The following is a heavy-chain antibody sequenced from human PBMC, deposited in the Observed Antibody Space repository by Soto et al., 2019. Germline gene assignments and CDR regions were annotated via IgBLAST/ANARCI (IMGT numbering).Heavy chain of an antibody. V-gene: IGHV4-4*07. J-gene: IGHJ5*02. CDR1: GGSISSYY. CDR3: ARDRRYSSSWSQASWFDP. CDR2: IYTSGST. Sequence: KTSETLSLTCTVSGGSISSYYWSWIRQPAGKGLEWIGRIYTSGSTNYNPSLKSRVTMSVDTSKNQFSLKLSSVTAADTAVYYCARDRRYSSSWSQASWFDPWGQGTLVTVSS. D-gene: IGHD6-13*01.